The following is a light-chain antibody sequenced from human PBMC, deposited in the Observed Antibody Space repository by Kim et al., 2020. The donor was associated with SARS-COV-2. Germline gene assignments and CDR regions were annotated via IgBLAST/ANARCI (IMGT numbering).Light chain of an antibody. Sequence: EIVLTQSPGTLSLSPGERATLSCRTSQSVTSSYLAWYHQKPGQAPRLLIYGASSRATGIPDRFSGSGSGTDFTLTISRLEPEDCAVYYCQQYKKSPWTFGQGTKVDIK. CDR3: QQYKKSPWT. V-gene: IGKV3-20*01. CDR2: GAS. J-gene: IGKJ1*01. CDR1: QSVTSSY.